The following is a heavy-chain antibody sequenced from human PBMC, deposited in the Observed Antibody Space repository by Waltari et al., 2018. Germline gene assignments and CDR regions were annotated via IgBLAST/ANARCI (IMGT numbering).Heavy chain of an antibody. CDR3: ARHGADSAPQRPFDP. CDR1: GGTFSSYA. Sequence: QVQLVQSGAEVKKPGSSVKVSCKPSGGTFSSYAIRWVRTAPGQGLEWMGGIIPIFGTANYAQKFQGRVTITADESTSTAYMELSSLRSEDTAVYYCARHGADSAPQRPFDPWGQGTLVTVSS. V-gene: IGHV1-69*01. D-gene: IGHD2-21*01. J-gene: IGHJ5*02. CDR2: IIPIFGTA.